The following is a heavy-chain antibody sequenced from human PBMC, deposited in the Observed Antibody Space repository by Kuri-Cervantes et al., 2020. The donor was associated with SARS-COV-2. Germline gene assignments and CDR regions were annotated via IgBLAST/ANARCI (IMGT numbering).Heavy chain of an antibody. Sequence: GESLKISCAASGFIFSSYGLHWVRQAPGKGLEWLALISYDGSYKDYADSVKGRMTISRDNSDNRLSLLMDSLRDEDTAVYYCAKDTSPWDSRYHAIDVWGQGTTVTVSS. CDR2: ISYDGSYK. CDR1: GFIFSSYG. V-gene: IGHV3-30*18. CDR3: AKDTSPWDSRYHAIDV. D-gene: IGHD2-2*01. J-gene: IGHJ6*02.